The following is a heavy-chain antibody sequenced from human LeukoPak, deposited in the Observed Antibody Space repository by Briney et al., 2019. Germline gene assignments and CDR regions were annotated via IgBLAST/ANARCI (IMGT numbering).Heavy chain of an antibody. V-gene: IGHV1-46*03. J-gene: IGHJ4*02. D-gene: IGHD6-13*01. CDR1: GYTFTSYY. CDR2: INPSGGST. Sequence: GASVKLSCEASGYTFTSYYMHWVRQAPGQGLEWVGIINPSGGSTSYAQKLQGRVTMTRDTSTSTVYMELSSLRSEDTAVYYCARVGIAAAGTPFDYWGQGTLVTVSS. CDR3: ARVGIAAAGTPFDY.